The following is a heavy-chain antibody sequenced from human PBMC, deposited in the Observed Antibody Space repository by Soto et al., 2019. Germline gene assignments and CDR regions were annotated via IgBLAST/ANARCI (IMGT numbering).Heavy chain of an antibody. CDR2: IIPIFGTA. Sequence: GASVKVSCKASGGTFSSYAISWVRQAPGQGLEWMGGIIPIFGTANYAQKFQGRVTITADESTSTAYMELSSLRSEDTAVYYCARPSLSDIVLMVYAVAYDAFDIWGQGTMVTVSS. D-gene: IGHD2-8*01. J-gene: IGHJ3*02. V-gene: IGHV1-69*13. CDR3: ARPSLSDIVLMVYAVAYDAFDI. CDR1: GGTFSSYA.